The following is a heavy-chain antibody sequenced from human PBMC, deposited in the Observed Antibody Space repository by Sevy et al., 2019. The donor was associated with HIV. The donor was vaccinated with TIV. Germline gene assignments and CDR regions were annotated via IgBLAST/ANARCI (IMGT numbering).Heavy chain of an antibody. Sequence: GGSLRLSCAASGFTFSYYSMNWVRQAPGKGLEWVSYISSSSNTIYYADSVKGRLTISRDNAKNSLYLQMNSLRDEDTAVYYCANDYGGNWFEYFQHWGQGTLVTVSS. V-gene: IGHV3-48*02. CDR2: ISSSSNTI. CDR3: ANDYGGNWFEYFQH. J-gene: IGHJ1*01. D-gene: IGHD4-17*01. CDR1: GFTFSYYS.